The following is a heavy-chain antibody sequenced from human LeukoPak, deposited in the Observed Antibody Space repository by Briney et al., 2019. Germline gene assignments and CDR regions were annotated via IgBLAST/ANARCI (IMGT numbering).Heavy chain of an antibody. CDR2: IYYSGTT. D-gene: IGHD3-3*01. V-gene: IGHV4-59*08. Sequence: SETLSLTCTVSGGSITNNYWGWIRQTPGKGLEWIGYIYYSGTTTYNPSLKSRVTISIDTSTNQFSLQLTSVTAADTAVYYCARVTLYFDFSTGNHYYFDSWGQGTLVIVSS. CDR1: GGSITNNY. J-gene: IGHJ4*02. CDR3: ARVTLYFDFSTGNHYYFDS.